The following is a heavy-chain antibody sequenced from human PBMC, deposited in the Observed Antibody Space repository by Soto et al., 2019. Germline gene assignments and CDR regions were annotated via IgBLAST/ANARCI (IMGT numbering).Heavy chain of an antibody. V-gene: IGHV1-18*01. D-gene: IGHD3-10*01. Sequence: GASVKVSFKASGYTFTSYGISWVLHAPGQGLEWMGWISAYNGNTNYAQKLQGRVTMTTDTSTSTAYMELRSLRSDDTAVYYCARGKEFRLVLDYWGQGTMVTVSS. CDR3: ARGKEFRLVLDY. J-gene: IGHJ4*02. CDR2: ISAYNGNT. CDR1: GYTFTSYG.